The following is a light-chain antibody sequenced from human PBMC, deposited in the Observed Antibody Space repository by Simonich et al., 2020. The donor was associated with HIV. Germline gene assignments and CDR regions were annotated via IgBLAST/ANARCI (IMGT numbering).Light chain of an antibody. CDR3: QQRGHWPRLT. CDR2: DAS. Sequence: EIVLTQSTATLSLSPGERATLSCRASQSVSSYLAWYQQKPGQAPRLLMYDASNRATGIPARFSGSGSGTDFTLTISSLEPEDFAVYYCQQRGHWPRLTFGGGTKVEIK. CDR1: QSVSSY. J-gene: IGKJ4*01. V-gene: IGKV3-11*01.